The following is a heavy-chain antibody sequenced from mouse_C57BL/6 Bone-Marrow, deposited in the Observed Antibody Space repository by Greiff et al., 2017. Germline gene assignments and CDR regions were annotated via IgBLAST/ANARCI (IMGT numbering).Heavy chain of an antibody. CDR2: INPYNGGT. CDR1: GYTFTDYY. V-gene: IGHV1-26*01. Sequence: VQLQQSGPELVKPGASVKISCKASGYTFTDYYMNWVKQSHGKSLEWIGDINPYNGGTSYNQKFKGKATLTVDKSSSTAYMELRSLTAEGSAVYYCARDWLTSYCDYWGQGTTLTVSS. CDR3: ARDWLTSYCDY. D-gene: IGHD4-1*01. J-gene: IGHJ2*01.